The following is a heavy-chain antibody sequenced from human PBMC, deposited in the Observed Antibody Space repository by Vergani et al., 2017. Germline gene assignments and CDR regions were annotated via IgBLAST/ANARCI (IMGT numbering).Heavy chain of an antibody. CDR3: ARGASIAARPSGWYFDL. V-gene: IGHV3-30*02. D-gene: IGHD6-6*01. CDR2: IRYDGSNK. J-gene: IGHJ2*01. CDR1: GFTFSSYG. Sequence: QVQLVESGGGVVQPGGSLRLSCAASGFTFSSYGMHWVRQAPGKGLEWVAFIRYDGSNKYYADSVKGRFTISRDNSKNTLYLQMNSLRAEDTAVYYCARGASIAARPSGWYFDLWGRGTLVTVSS.